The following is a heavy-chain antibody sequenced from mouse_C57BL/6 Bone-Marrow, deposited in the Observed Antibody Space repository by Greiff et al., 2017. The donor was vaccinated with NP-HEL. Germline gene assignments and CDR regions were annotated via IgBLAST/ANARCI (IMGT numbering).Heavy chain of an antibody. V-gene: IGHV1-72*01. CDR3: DSSGSGDDWDFDV. Sequence: QVQLQQPGAELVKPGASVKLSCKASGYTFTSYWMHWVKQRPGRGLEWIGRIDPNSGGTKYNEKFKSKATLTVDKPSSTAYMQLRSLTSEESAVSYCDSSGSGDDWDFDVWGTGTTVTVSS. CDR1: GYTFTSYW. CDR2: IDPNSGGT. J-gene: IGHJ1*03. D-gene: IGHD1-1*01.